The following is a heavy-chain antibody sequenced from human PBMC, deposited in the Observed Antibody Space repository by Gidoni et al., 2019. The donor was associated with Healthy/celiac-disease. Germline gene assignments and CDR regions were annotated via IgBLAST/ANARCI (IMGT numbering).Heavy chain of an antibody. CDR3: ATGKYYYGSGSYPIDY. CDR1: GFTFSSDS. V-gene: IGHV3-48*02. D-gene: IGHD3-10*01. J-gene: IGHJ4*02. Sequence: EVQLVESGGGLVQPGGSLRLSCAASGFTFSSDSMNWVRQAPGKGLEWVSYISSSSSTIYYADSVKGRFTISRDNAKNSLYLQMNSLRDEDTAVYYCATGKYYYGSGSYPIDYWGQGTLVTVSS. CDR2: ISSSSSTI.